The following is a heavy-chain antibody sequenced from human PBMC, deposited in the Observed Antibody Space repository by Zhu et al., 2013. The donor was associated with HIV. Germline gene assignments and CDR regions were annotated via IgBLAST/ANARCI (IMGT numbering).Heavy chain of an antibody. D-gene: IGHD3-22*01. CDR2: INPNSGGT. V-gene: IGHV1-2*04. J-gene: IGHJ4*02. CDR1: GYTFTGYY. Sequence: QVQLVQSGAEVKKPGASVKVSCKASGYTFTGYYMHWVRQAPGQGLEWMGWINPNSGGTNYAQKFQGWVTMTRDTSISTAYMELSRLRSDDTAVYYCARDWGYLGWGAYGWTTWGQGTLVHRLL. CDR3: ARDWGYLGWGAYGWTT.